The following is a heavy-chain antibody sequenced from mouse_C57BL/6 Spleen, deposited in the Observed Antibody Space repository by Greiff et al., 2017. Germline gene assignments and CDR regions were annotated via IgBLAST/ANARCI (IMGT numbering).Heavy chain of an antibody. J-gene: IGHJ3*01. CDR2: ISNGGGST. CDR3: ARGDYGNYLFDY. Sequence: EVKLVESGGGLVQPGGSLKLSCAASGFTFSDYYMYWVRQTPEKRLEWVAYISNGGGSTYYPDTVKGRFTISRDNAKNTLYLQMSRLKSEDTAMYYCARGDYGNYLFDYWGQGTLVTVSA. CDR1: GFTFSDYY. D-gene: IGHD2-1*01. V-gene: IGHV5-12*01.